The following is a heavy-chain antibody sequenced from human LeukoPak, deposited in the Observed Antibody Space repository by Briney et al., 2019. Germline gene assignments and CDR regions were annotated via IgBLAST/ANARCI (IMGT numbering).Heavy chain of an antibody. V-gene: IGHV1-2*06. Sequence: ASVKVSCKASGYTFTGYYMHWVRQAPGQGLEWMGRINPNSGGTNYAQKFQGRVTMTRDTSTSTVYMELSSLRSDDTAVYYCARTAARRFDYWGQGTLVTVSS. CDR3: ARTAARRFDY. D-gene: IGHD6-6*01. CDR2: INPNSGGT. J-gene: IGHJ4*02. CDR1: GYTFTGYY.